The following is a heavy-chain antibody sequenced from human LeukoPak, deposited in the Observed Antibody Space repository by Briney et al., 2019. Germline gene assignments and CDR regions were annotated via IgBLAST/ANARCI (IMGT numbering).Heavy chain of an antibody. Sequence: SETLSLTCTVSGGSISSRNYSWVWIPQPPGKGLEWIGSVYYSGNTYYNPSLKSRVTISEDTSKNHFSLRLSSVTAADTAVYYCARLIVGATEGGKGNWFDPWGQGTLVTVSS. CDR2: VYYSGNT. D-gene: IGHD1-26*01. V-gene: IGHV4-39*02. J-gene: IGHJ5*02. CDR1: GGSISSRNYS. CDR3: ARLIVGATEGGKGNWFDP.